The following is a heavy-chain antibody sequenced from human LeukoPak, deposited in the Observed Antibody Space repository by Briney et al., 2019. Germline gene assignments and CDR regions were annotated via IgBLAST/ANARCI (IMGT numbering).Heavy chain of an antibody. CDR2: ISAYNGNT. V-gene: IGHV1-18*01. J-gene: IGHJ4*02. CDR1: GYTFTSYG. CDR3: ARGVPTDYYDSSGYHY. D-gene: IGHD3-22*01. Sequence: APVKVSCKASGYTFTSYGISWVRQAPGQGLEWMGWISAYNGNTNYAQKLQGRVTMTTDTSTSTAYMELRSLRSDDTAVYYCARGVPTDYYDSSGYHYWGQGTLVTVSS.